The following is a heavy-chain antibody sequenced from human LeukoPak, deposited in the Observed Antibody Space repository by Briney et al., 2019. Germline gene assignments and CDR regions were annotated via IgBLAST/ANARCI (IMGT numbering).Heavy chain of an antibody. Sequence: GGSLRLSCAASGFTFSSYAMIWVRQVPGKGLEWVSVISGSGDNTYYADSVKGRFTISRDNSKNMLYLQMNSLRAEDTAVYYCVRGGIASAFDIWGQGTMVTVSS. CDR3: VRGGIASAFDI. V-gene: IGHV3-23*01. D-gene: IGHD6-13*01. CDR1: GFTFSSYA. CDR2: ISGSGDNT. J-gene: IGHJ3*02.